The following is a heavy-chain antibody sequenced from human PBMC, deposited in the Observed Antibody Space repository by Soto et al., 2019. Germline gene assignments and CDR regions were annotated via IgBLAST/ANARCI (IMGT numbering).Heavy chain of an antibody. CDR3: ARDRLGSDEYYYSYGMDV. V-gene: IGHV1-46*01. CDR1: GYTFTSYY. J-gene: IGHJ6*02. Sequence: ASVKVSCKASGYTFTSYYMHWVRQAPGQGLEWMGIINPSGGSTSYAQKFQGRVTMTRDTSTSTVYMELSSLRSEDTAVYYCARDRLGSDEYYYSYGMDVSGQGLTVTVAS. CDR2: INPSGGST. D-gene: IGHD6-25*01.